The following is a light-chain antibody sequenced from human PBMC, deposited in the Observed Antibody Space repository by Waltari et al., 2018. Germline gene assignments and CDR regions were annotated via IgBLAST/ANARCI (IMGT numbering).Light chain of an antibody. CDR1: QYVNINY. J-gene: IGKJ2*02. CDR3: QQYSSSPRT. CDR2: GTS. V-gene: IGKV3-20*01. Sequence: EIVLTQSPGTLSLSPGERATLTCRASQYVNINYLAWYQQKPGPAPRLPMYGTSSRATGIPDRFSGSGSGTDFTLTISRLEPEDFAVYYCQQYSSSPRTFGQGTNLEIK.